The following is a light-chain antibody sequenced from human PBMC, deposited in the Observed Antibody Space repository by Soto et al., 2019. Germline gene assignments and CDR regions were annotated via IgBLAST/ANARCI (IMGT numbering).Light chain of an antibody. Sequence: QSLLTQPASVSGSPGRSSTISCTGTRSDIGGYNFVSWDQQHPGEVPKLIVYDVNVRPSGVSNRFSGSKSGNTASLTISGLQAEDEADYYCTSWTTSSTMIFGGGTQLTVL. J-gene: IGLJ2*01. CDR2: DVN. V-gene: IGLV2-14*03. CDR1: RSDIGGYNF. CDR3: TSWTTSSTMI.